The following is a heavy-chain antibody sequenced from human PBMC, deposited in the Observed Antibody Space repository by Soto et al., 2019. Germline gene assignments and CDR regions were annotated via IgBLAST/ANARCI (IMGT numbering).Heavy chain of an antibody. CDR1: GYTFTGYY. CDR2: INPNSGGT. D-gene: IGHD3-10*01. CDR3: ARDLSYGSGSLCD. Sequence: GASVKVSCKASGYTFTGYYMHWVRQAPGQGLGWMGWINPNSGGTNYAQKFQGRVTMTRDTSISTAYMELSRLRSDDTAVYYCARDLSYGSGSLCDWGQGTLVTVSS. J-gene: IGHJ4*02. V-gene: IGHV1-2*02.